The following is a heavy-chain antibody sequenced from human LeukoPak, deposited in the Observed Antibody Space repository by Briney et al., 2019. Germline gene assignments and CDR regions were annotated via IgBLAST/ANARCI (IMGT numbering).Heavy chain of an antibody. CDR1: GFAVSSND. V-gene: IGHV3-53*01. CDR2: IYSGGTT. J-gene: IGHJ5*02. CDR3: ARGPRGFDP. Sequence: SGGSLRLSCGAPGFAVSSNDMSWVRKAPAKGLEWSSVIYSGGTTYNADAVKGRFTVSRDNAKNTLYLQMNSRRADDTAVYYCARGPRGFDPWGQGTLVTVSS.